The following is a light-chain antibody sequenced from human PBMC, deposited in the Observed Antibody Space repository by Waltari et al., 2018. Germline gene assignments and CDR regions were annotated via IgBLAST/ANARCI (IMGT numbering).Light chain of an antibody. V-gene: IGKV1-9*01. Sequence: DIQLTQSPSFLSASVGDRVTITCRSSQGISNYLAWYQQKPGKAPKLLIHTASTVQGWVPSRFSGSGSGTEFTLTISSLQPEDFATYYCQHRHSYPITFGQGTRLEIK. CDR2: TAS. CDR1: QGISNY. J-gene: IGKJ5*01. CDR3: QHRHSYPIT.